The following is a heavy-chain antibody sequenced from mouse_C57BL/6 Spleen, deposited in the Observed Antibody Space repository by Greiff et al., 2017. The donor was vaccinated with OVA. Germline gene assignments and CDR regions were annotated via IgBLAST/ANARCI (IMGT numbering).Heavy chain of an antibody. Sequence: EVQRVESGGGLVKPGGSLKLSCAASGFTFSSYAMSWVRQTPEKRLEWVATISDGGSYTYYPDNVKGRFTISRDNAKNNLYLQMSHLKSEDTSMYYCARENWDDYFDYWGQGTTLTVSS. J-gene: IGHJ2*01. V-gene: IGHV5-4*01. D-gene: IGHD4-1*01. CDR1: GFTFSSYA. CDR3: ARENWDDYFDY. CDR2: ISDGGSYT.